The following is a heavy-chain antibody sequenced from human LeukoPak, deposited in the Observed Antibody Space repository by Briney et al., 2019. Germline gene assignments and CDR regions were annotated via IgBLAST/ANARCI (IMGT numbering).Heavy chain of an antibody. CDR1: GSTFSSYG. D-gene: IGHD3-16*02. Sequence: PGGSLRLSCAASGSTFSSYGMHWVRQAPGKGLEWVAVIWYDGSNKYYADSVKGRFTISRDNSKNTLYLQMNSLRAEDTAVYYCARDPYDYVWGSYRWFHYWGQGTLVTVSS. CDR3: ARDPYDYVWGSYRWFHY. J-gene: IGHJ4*02. CDR2: IWYDGSNK. V-gene: IGHV3-33*01.